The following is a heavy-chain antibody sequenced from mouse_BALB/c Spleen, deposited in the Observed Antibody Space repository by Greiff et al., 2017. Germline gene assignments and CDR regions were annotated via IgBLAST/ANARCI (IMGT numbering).Heavy chain of an antibody. Sequence: VQLQQSGAGLVKPGASVKLSCKASGYTFTEYIIHWVKQRSGQGLEWIGWFYPGSGSIKYNEKFKDKATLTADKSSSTVYMELSRLTSEDSAVYFCARHEEEAYYGNGAMDYWGQGTSVTVSS. CDR2: FYPGSGSI. CDR3: ARHEEEAYYGNGAMDY. J-gene: IGHJ4*01. D-gene: IGHD2-10*01. CDR1: GYTFTEYI. V-gene: IGHV1-62-2*01.